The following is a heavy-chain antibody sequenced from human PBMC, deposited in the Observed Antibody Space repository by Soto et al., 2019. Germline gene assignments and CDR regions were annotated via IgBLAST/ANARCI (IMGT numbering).Heavy chain of an antibody. CDR2: INTNTGNP. V-gene: IGHV7-4-1*02. Sequence: ASVKVSCKASGYTFTSYAMNWVRQAPGQGLEWMGWINTNTGNPTYAQGFTGRFVFSLDTSVSTAYLQISSLKAEDTVVYYCARDIVVVPAADDAFDIWGQGTMVTVSS. D-gene: IGHD2-2*01. J-gene: IGHJ3*02. CDR3: ARDIVVVPAADDAFDI. CDR1: GYTFTSYA.